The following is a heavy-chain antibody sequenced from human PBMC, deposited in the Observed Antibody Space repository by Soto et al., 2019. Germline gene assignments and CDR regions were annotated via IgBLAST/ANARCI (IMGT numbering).Heavy chain of an antibody. CDR3: YGHPFKLEWLLQYRGFWFEP. J-gene: IGHJ5*02. D-gene: IGHD3-3*01. Sequence: SETLSLTCTVSGGSISSSSYYWGWIRQPPVKVLEWIGSIYYSGSTYYNPSLKSRVTISVYTSKNQFSLKLSSVTAADTAVYYCYGHPFKLEWLLQYRGFWFEPWGQGTLVNVSS. CDR1: GGSISSSSYY. CDR2: IYYSGST. V-gene: IGHV4-39*01.